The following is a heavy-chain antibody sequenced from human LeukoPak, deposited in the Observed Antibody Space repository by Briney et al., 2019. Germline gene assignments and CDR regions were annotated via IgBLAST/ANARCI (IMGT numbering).Heavy chain of an antibody. J-gene: IGHJ4*02. Sequence: ASVKVSCKASGYTFTGYYIHWVRQAPGQGLEWMGWINADSGGTNYAQKFQGRVTMTRDTSSSTAYMELSSLRSDDTAVYYCAKRGYNHDSYYFDYWGQGTLVTVSS. V-gene: IGHV1-2*02. CDR3: AKRGYNHDSYYFDY. CDR2: INADSGGT. CDR1: GYTFTGYY. D-gene: IGHD5-18*01.